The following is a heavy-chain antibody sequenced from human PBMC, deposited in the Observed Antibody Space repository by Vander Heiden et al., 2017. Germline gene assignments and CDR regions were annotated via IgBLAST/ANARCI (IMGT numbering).Heavy chain of an antibody. V-gene: IGHV3-23*01. CDR2: ISGSGGST. Sequence: EVQLLESGGGLVQPGGSLRLSCAASGFTFSSYAMSWVRQDPGKGLGCVSAISGSGGSTYYADSVKGRFTISRDNSKNTLYLQMNSLRAEDTAVYYCAKVWYAEWFDPWGQGTLVTVSS. CDR3: AKVWYAEWFDP. J-gene: IGHJ5*02. CDR1: GFTFSSYA. D-gene: IGHD6-13*01.